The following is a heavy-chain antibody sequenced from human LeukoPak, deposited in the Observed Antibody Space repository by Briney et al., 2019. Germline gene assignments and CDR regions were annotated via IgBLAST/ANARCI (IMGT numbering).Heavy chain of an antibody. D-gene: IGHD1-7*01. V-gene: IGHV3-48*04. CDR1: GFTFSSYS. CDR2: ISSSSSTI. Sequence: GGSLRLSCAAAGFTFSSYSMNWVRQAPGKGLEWVAYISSSSSTIYYADSVKGRFTISRANAKNSLYLQMNSLRAEDTAVYYCAGNGITGTTWHYYYYYYMDVWGKGTTVTVSS. CDR3: AGNGITGTTWHYYYYYYMDV. J-gene: IGHJ6*03.